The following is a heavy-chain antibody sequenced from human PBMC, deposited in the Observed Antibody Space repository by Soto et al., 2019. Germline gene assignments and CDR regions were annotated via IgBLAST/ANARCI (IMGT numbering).Heavy chain of an antibody. CDR3: AREYYDILTGYQLHYFDY. J-gene: IGHJ4*02. CDR1: GYTFTIYA. Sequence: ASVKVSCKASGYTFTIYAMHWVRQAPGQRLEWMGWINAGNGNTKYSQKFQGRVTITRDTSASTAYMELSSLRSEDTAVYYCAREYYDILTGYQLHYFDYWGQGTLVTVSS. D-gene: IGHD3-9*01. V-gene: IGHV1-3*01. CDR2: INAGNGNT.